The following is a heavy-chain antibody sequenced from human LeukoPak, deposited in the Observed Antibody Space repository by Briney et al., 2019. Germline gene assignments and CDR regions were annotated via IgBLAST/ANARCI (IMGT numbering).Heavy chain of an antibody. V-gene: IGHV1-18*01. D-gene: IGHD2-21*02. J-gene: IGHJ6*03. Sequence: ASVKVSCKASGYTFTSYGISWVRQAPGQGLEWMGWISAYNGNTNYAQKLQGRVTMTTDTSTSTVYMELSSLRSEDTAVYYCAREVWGGDYFYYYYMDVWGEGTTVTVSS. CDR1: GYTFTSYG. CDR3: AREVWGGDYFYYYYMDV. CDR2: ISAYNGNT.